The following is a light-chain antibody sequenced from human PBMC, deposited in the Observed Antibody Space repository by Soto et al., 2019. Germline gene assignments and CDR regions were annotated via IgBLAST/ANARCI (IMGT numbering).Light chain of an antibody. CDR2: GAS. J-gene: IGKJ5*01. CDR3: QQYNNWPPSIT. V-gene: IGKV3-15*01. CDR1: QSVSSN. Sequence: EIVMTQSPATLSVSPGERATLSCRASQSVSSNFAWYQQKPGQAPRLLIYGASTRATGIPARFSGSGSGTEFTLTISSLQYEDFAVYYCQQYNNWPPSITCGQGTRLEIK.